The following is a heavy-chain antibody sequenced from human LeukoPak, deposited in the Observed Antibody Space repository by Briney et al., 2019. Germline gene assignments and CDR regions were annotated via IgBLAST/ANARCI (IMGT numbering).Heavy chain of an antibody. J-gene: IGHJ4*02. CDR3: AAAVAGTGSFDY. V-gene: IGHV1-3*01. Sequence: ASVKVSCKASGYTFTSYAMHWVRQAPGQRLEWMGWINAGNGNRKYSQKFQGRVTITRDTSASTAYMELSSLRSEDTAVYYCAAAVAGTGSFDYWGQGTLVTVSS. CDR2: INAGNGNR. CDR1: GYTFTSYA. D-gene: IGHD6-19*01.